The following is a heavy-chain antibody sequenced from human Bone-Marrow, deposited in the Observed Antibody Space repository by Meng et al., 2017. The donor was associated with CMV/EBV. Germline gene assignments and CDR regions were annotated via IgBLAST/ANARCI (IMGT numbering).Heavy chain of an antibody. J-gene: IGHJ3*02. CDR2: IPYDGSDK. CDR3: ARVFGRDFWSGYYTDAFDI. V-gene: IGHV3-30*03. Sequence: GESLKISCAASGFTFSGYGMHWVRQAPGKGLEWVAFIPYDGSDKYYLDSVKGRFTISRDNAKNTLYLQMNSLRAEDTAVYYCARVFGRDFWSGYYTDAFDIWGQGTMVTVSS. CDR1: GFTFSGYG. D-gene: IGHD3-3*01.